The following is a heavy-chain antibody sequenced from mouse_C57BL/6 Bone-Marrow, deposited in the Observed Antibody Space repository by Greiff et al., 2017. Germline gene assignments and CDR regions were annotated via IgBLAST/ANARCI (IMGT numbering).Heavy chain of an antibody. CDR2: IHPNSGST. CDR3: ARGGYYWYFDV. CDR1: GYTFTSYW. D-gene: IGHD2-2*01. V-gene: IGHV1-64*01. Sequence: QVHVKQPGAELVKPGASVKLSCKASGYTFTSYWMHWVKQRPGQGLEWIGMIHPNSGSTNYNEKFKSKATLTVDKSSSTAYMQLSSLTSEDSAVYFCARGGYYWYFDVWGTGTTGTVSS. J-gene: IGHJ1*03.